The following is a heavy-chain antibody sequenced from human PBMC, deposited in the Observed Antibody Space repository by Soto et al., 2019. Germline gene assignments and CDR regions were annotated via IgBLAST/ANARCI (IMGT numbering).Heavy chain of an antibody. CDR1: GFTFSSHG. Sequence: PGGSLRLSCVASGFTFSSHGMHWVRQAPGKGLEWVAVISYDGSNKDYADSVKGRFTISRDNSKNTLYVQMNSLRAEDTAVYYCARPGRDFWSGRYYFDYRGQGPVGTVSS. CDR3: ARPGRDFWSGRYYFDY. CDR2: ISYDGSNK. V-gene: IGHV3-30*03. J-gene: IGHJ4*02. D-gene: IGHD3-3*01.